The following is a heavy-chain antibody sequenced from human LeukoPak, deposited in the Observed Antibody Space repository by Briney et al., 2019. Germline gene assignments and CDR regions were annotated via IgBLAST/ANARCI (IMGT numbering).Heavy chain of an antibody. D-gene: IGHD3-3*01. J-gene: IGHJ4*02. Sequence: SETLSLTCAVSGGSISSGGYSWSWIRQPPGKGLEWIGYIYQNGNTYYNPSLKSRVTISVDRSKNQFSLNLSSVTAADTALYYCTRENRPFCPFAFWGQGVMVTVSS. V-gene: IGHV4-30-2*01. CDR3: TRENRPFCPFAF. CDR2: IYQNGNT. CDR1: GGSISSGGYS.